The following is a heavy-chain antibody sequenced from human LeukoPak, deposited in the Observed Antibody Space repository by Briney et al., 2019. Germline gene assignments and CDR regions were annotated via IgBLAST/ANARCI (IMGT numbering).Heavy chain of an antibody. V-gene: IGHV3-21*01. CDR3: ARLYCSGGSCYGYYYYMDV. CDR2: ISSSSSYI. CDR1: GFTFSSYS. J-gene: IGHJ6*03. Sequence: GGSLRLSCAASGFTFSSYSMNWVRQAPGKGLEWVSSISSSSSYIYYADSVKGRFTISRDNAKNSLYLQMNSLRAEDTAVYYCARLYCSGGSCYGYYYYMDVWGKGTTVTVSS. D-gene: IGHD2-15*01.